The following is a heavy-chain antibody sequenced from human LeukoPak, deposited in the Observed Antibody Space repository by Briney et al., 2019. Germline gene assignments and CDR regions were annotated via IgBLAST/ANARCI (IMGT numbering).Heavy chain of an antibody. CDR3: ARDLIAAAGSYFVY. J-gene: IGHJ4*02. Sequence: SETLSLTCPVYGGSFSGYYWSWIRQPPGKGLEWIGEINHSGSTNYNPSLKSRVTISVDTSKNQFSLKLSSVTAADTAVYYCARDLIAAAGSYFVYWGQGTLVTVSS. V-gene: IGHV4-34*01. D-gene: IGHD6-13*01. CDR2: INHSGST. CDR1: GGSFSGYY.